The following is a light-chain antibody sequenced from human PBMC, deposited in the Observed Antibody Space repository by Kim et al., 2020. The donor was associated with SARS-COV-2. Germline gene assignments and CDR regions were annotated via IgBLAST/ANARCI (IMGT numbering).Light chain of an antibody. CDR2: QDS. Sequence: SGSPGQTASITCSGDKLGDKYACWYQQKPGQSPVLVIYQDSKRASGIPERFSGSNSGNTATLTISGTQAMDEADYYCQAWDSSTGVFGGGTQLTVL. CDR3: QAWDSSTGV. J-gene: IGLJ3*02. V-gene: IGLV3-1*01. CDR1: KLGDKY.